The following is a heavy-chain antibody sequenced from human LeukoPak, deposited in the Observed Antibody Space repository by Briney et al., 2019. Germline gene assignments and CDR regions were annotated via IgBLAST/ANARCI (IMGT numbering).Heavy chain of an antibody. Sequence: GASVKVSCRASGCTFTSYGISWVRQAPGQGLEWMGWISAYNGNTNYAQKLQGRVTMTTDTSTSTAYMELRSLRSDDTAVYYCARDQAGTGVDYWGQGTLVTVSS. D-gene: IGHD6-19*01. J-gene: IGHJ4*02. V-gene: IGHV1-18*01. CDR3: ARDQAGTGVDY. CDR2: ISAYNGNT. CDR1: GCTFTSYG.